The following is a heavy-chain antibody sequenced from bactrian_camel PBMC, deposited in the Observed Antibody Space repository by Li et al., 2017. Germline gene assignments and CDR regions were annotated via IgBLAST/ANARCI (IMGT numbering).Heavy chain of an antibody. D-gene: IGHD2*01. CDR3: ATHHYSGGYYLVGCLHY. CDR1: DYIVTNYS. Sequence: HVQLVESGGGSVQSGGSMTLSCLVSDYIVTNYSMGWFRQEVGKQHEGVAAIDADGTTTYADSVKGRFAISRDNAKNTMYLEMNSLKSEDTALYYCATHHYSGGYYLVGCLHYWGLGTQVTVS. CDR2: IDADGTT. V-gene: IGHV3S53*01. J-gene: IGHJ4*01.